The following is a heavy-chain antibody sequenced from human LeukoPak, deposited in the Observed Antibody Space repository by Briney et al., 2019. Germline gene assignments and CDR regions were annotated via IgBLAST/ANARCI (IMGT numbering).Heavy chain of an antibody. V-gene: IGHV1-46*01. J-gene: IGHJ6*02. D-gene: IGHD3-3*01. CDR2: INPSGGST. Sequence: ASVKVSCKASGYTFTSYYMHWVRQAPGQGLEWMGIINPSGGSTSYAQKFQGRVTMTRDTSTSTVYMELSSLRSEDTAVYYCARDFPIFGVVMNYYGMDVWGQRTTVTVSS. CDR3: ARDFPIFGVVMNYYGMDV. CDR1: GYTFTSYY.